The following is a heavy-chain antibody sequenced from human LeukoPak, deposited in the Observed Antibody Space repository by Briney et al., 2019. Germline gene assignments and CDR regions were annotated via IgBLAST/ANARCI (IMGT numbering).Heavy chain of an antibody. CDR1: GYSISSGYY. Sequence: SETLSLTCTVSGYSISSGYYWGWIRQPPGKGLEWIGSIYHSGSTYYNPSLKSRVTISVDTSKNQFSLKLSSVTAADTAVYYCASTDSSYAFDTWGQGTMVTVSS. V-gene: IGHV4-38-2*02. CDR2: IYHSGST. D-gene: IGHD6-6*01. CDR3: ASTDSSYAFDT. J-gene: IGHJ3*02.